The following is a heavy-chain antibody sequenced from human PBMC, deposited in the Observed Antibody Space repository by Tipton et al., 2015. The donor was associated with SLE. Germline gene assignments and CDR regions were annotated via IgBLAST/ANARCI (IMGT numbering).Heavy chain of an antibody. Sequence: RSLRLSCAASGFTFSSYEMNWVRQAPGKGLEWVAVISSDENNKKYADSVKGRFTISRDNSKNTLYLQMNSLRPEDTALYYCVTEGWLVDYWSGYLDTWGQGTLVTVTS. J-gene: IGHJ4*02. CDR1: GFTFSSYE. CDR2: ISSDENNK. D-gene: IGHD3-3*01. V-gene: IGHV3-30*04. CDR3: VTEGWLVDYWSGYLDT.